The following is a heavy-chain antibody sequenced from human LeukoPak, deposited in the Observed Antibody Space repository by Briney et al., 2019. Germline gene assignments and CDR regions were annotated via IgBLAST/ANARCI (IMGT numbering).Heavy chain of an antibody. CDR1: GDSISGSTYY. J-gene: IGHJ4*02. CDR3: ATTLAVAGGFDY. V-gene: IGHV4-39*01. CDR2: IHYSGST. D-gene: IGHD6-19*01. Sequence: SETLSLTCTVSGDSISGSTYYWCWIRQPPGKGLEWIGSIHYSGSTQYNPSLKSRVSTSVDTSKNQFSLKLTSVSAADTAVYYCATTLAVAGGFDYWGQGTLVTVSS.